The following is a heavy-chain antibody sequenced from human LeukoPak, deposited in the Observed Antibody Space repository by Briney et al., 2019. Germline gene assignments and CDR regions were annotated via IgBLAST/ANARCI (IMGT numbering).Heavy chain of an antibody. CDR2: IIPIFGTA. Sequence: ASVKVSCKASGGTFSSYAISWVRQAPGQGLEWMGGIIPIFGTANYAQKFQGRVTITADESASTAYMELSSLRSEDTAVYYCAREKGNGYVDYWGQGTLVTVSS. V-gene: IGHV1-69*13. J-gene: IGHJ4*02. D-gene: IGHD2-8*01. CDR1: GGTFSSYA. CDR3: AREKGNGYVDY.